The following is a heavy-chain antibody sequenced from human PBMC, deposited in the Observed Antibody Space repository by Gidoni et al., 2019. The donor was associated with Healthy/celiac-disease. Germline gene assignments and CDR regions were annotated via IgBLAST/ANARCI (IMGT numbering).Heavy chain of an antibody. Sequence: EVQLVESGGGLVQPGRSLRLSCTASGFTFGDYAMSWFRQAPGKGLEWVGFIRSKAYGGTTEYAASVKGRFTISRDDSKSIAYLQMNSLKTEDTAVYYCTRDNGGYDNNWFDPWGQGTLVTVSS. CDR2: IRSKAYGGTT. J-gene: IGHJ5*02. CDR3: TRDNGGYDNNWFDP. D-gene: IGHD5-12*01. V-gene: IGHV3-49*03. CDR1: GFTFGDYA.